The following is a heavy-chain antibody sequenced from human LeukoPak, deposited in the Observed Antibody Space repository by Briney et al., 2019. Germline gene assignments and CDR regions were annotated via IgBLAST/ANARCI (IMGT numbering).Heavy chain of an antibody. J-gene: IGHJ5*02. CDR1: GFSLSGFA. Sequence: GGSLRLSCVASGFSLSGFAMSWVRQAPGRGLEWVAAIGANGAGTHYADSVKGRFTISSDISKNTLCLQMNTLRGDDTAVYYCARPLLSVPGTRWFDPWGQGTLVTVSS. D-gene: IGHD6-13*01. CDR2: IGANGAGT. CDR3: ARPLLSVPGTRWFDP. V-gene: IGHV3-23*01.